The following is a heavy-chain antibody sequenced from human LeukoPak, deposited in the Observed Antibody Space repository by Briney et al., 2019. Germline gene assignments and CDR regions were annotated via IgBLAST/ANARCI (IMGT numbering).Heavy chain of an antibody. CDR2: ISAYNGNT. D-gene: IGHD3-10*01. J-gene: IGHJ5*02. Sequence: ASVKVSCKASGYTFTSYGISWVRQAPGHALEWMGWISAYNGNTNYAQKLQGRVTMTTDTSTSTAYMELRRLRSDDTAVYYCAKYGSGSYYHNWFDPWGQGTLVTVSS. V-gene: IGHV1-18*01. CDR3: AKYGSGSYYHNWFDP. CDR1: GYTFTSYG.